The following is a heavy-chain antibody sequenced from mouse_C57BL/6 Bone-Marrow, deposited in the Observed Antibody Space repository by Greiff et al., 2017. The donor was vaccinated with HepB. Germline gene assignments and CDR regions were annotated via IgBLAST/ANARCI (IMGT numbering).Heavy chain of an antibody. Sequence: VQLQESGAELARPGASVKLSCKASGYSFTSYGISWVKQGTGQGLEWIGEIYPRSGNTYYNDKFKGKATLTADKSSTTAYMELRSLTSVDSAGYFCERISLCDYDVDYGGQGSSVTVSA. D-gene: IGHD2-4*01. J-gene: IGHJ4*01. CDR2: IYPRSGNT. CDR3: ERISLCDYDVDY. V-gene: IGHV1-81*01. CDR1: GYSFTSYG.